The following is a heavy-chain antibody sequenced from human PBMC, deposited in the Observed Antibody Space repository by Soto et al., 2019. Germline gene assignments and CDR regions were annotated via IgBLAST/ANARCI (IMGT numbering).Heavy chain of an antibody. V-gene: IGHV3-7*01. D-gene: IGHD1-26*01. CDR1: GFTFSSYW. CDR3: VRDRSGSYLAGFAY. CDR2: IKHDGSEK. Sequence: EVQLVESGGGLVHLWGSRRLSCAASGFTFSSYWMTCFRQAPVKWIQWVANIKHDGSEKYYVDSVKGRFTISRDNARNSVFLEMKSLIAEDTAVYSCVRDRSGSYLAGFAYWGQGTLVTVSS. J-gene: IGHJ4*02.